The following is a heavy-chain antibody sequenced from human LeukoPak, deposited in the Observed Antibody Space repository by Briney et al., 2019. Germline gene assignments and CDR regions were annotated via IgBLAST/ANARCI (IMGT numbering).Heavy chain of an antibody. V-gene: IGHV3-74*01. D-gene: IGHD6-13*01. CDR1: GFTFSSYW. J-gene: IGHJ3*02. Sequence: PGGSLRLSCAASGFTFSSYWMHWVRQAPGKGLVWVSRINTDGSSTSYADSVKGRFTISRDNAKNSLYLQMNSLRAEDTAVYYCARGHIAAAGSSAFDIWGQGTMVTVSS. CDR3: ARGHIAAAGSSAFDI. CDR2: INTDGSST.